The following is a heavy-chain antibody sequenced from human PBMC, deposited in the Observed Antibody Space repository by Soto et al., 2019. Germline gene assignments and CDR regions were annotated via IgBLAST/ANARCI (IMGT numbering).Heavy chain of an antibody. CDR3: ACRPPDRHYDGVFDF. CDR1: GFTFSSHW. V-gene: IGHV3-7*03. J-gene: IGHJ4*02. Sequence: EVQLVESGGGLVQSGGSLRLSCVGSGFTFSSHWMTWVRQAPGKALEWVANIKQDGSEKYYVDSVKGRFTISRDNAKNSLVLQTKSMRVEDKAVYYCACRPPDRHYDGVFDFWGPGTLDADSS. CDR2: IKQDGSEK. D-gene: IGHD3-22*01.